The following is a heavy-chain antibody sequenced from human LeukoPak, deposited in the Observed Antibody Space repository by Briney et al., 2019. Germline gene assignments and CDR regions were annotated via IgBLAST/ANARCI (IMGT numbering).Heavy chain of an antibody. D-gene: IGHD2-21*02. CDR3: ARRRHCGGDCFNDAFDI. Sequence: SETLSLTCAVYGGSVSGNSWSWIRQPPGKGLEWIGQINHRGSTSYNPSLKSRVTISVDTSKNQFSLNLSSVTAADTAVYYCARRRHCGGDCFNDAFDIWGQGTMVTVSS. J-gene: IGHJ3*02. V-gene: IGHV4-34*01. CDR2: INHRGST. CDR1: GGSVSGNS.